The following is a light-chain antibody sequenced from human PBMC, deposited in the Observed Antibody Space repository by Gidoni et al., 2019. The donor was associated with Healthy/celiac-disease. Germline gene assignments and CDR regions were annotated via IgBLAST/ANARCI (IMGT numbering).Light chain of an antibody. CDR1: KLGDKY. CDR2: QDS. CDR3: QAWDSSTYVV. J-gene: IGLJ2*01. V-gene: IGLV3-1*01. Sequence: YELTQPPSVSVSPGQTASITCSGDKLGDKYACWYQQKPGQSPVLVIYQDSKRPSGIPERFSGSNSGNTATLTISGTQAMDEADYYCQAWDSSTYVVFGGGTKLTVL.